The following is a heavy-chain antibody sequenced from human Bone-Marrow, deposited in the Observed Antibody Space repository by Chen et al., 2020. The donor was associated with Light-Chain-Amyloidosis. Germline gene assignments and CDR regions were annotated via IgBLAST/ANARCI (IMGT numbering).Heavy chain of an antibody. D-gene: IGHD2-8*02. V-gene: IGHV3-43*02. J-gene: IGHJ4*02. CDR2: IVGDGRST. Sequence: EVQLVESGGGVVQPGGSLTLSCAASGFTFDDYAMHWVRQAPGKGLEWVSLIVGDGRSTYYAESVKGRFTISRDNNKNSLSLQMNSLKSEDTALYYCAKSPRYSTGRFDYWGQGTLVTVSS. CDR3: AKSPRYSTGRFDY. CDR1: GFTFDDYA.